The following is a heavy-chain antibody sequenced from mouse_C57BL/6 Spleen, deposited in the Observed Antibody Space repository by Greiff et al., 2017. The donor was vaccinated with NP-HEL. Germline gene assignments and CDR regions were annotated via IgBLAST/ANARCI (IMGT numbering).Heavy chain of an antibody. CDR2: ISSGGSYT. Sequence: EVQLVESGGDLVKPGGSLKLSCAASGFTFSSYGMSWVRQTPDKRLEWVATISSGGSYTYYPDSVKGRFTISRDNAKNTLYLQMSSLKSEDTAMYYCASQDSQATSSWFAYWGQGTLVTVSA. J-gene: IGHJ3*01. V-gene: IGHV5-6*01. CDR1: GFTFSSYG. CDR3: ASQDSQATSSWFAY. D-gene: IGHD3-2*02.